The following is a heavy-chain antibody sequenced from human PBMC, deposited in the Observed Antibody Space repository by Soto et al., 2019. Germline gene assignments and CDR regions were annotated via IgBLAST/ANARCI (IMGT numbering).Heavy chain of an antibody. CDR2: IYYSGST. V-gene: IGHV4-59*01. CDR3: ASIQRITMVRGVKWGFDP. Sequence: ETLSLTCTVSGGSISSYYWSWIRQPPGKGLEWIGYIYYSGSTNYTPSLKSRVTISVDTSKNQFSLKLSSVTAADTAVYYCASIQRITMVRGVKWGFDPWGQGTLVTVSS. J-gene: IGHJ5*02. CDR1: GGSISSYY. D-gene: IGHD3-10*01.